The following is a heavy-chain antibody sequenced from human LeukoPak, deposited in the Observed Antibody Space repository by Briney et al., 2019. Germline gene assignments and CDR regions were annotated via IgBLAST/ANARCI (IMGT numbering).Heavy chain of an antibody. Sequence: GRSLRLSCAASGFTFSSYGMHWVRQAPGKGLEWVAVISYDGSNKYYADSVKGRFTISRDNSKNTLYLQMNSLRAEDTAIYYCARGYCSGGSCYGGDYWGQGTLVTVSS. CDR2: ISYDGSNK. J-gene: IGHJ4*02. V-gene: IGHV3-30*03. CDR1: GFTFSSYG. D-gene: IGHD2-15*01. CDR3: ARGYCSGGSCYGGDY.